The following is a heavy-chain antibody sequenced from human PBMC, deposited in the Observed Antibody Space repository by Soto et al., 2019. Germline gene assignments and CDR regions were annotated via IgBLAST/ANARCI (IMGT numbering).Heavy chain of an antibody. CDR2: IYSGGST. CDR1: GFTVSSNY. J-gene: IGHJ5*02. D-gene: IGHD2-8*01. CDR3: ARERDGHNPNWFDL. V-gene: IGHV3-53*01. Sequence: GGSLRLSCAVSGFTVSSNYMSWVRQPPGKGPEWVSDIYSGGSTYYADSVKGRCTISRDNSKNTLYLQMNSLRAEDTAVYYCARERDGHNPNWFDLWGQGTLVTVSS.